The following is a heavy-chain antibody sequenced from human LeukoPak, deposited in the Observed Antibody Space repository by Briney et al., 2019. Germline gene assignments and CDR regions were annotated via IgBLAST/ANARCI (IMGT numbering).Heavy chain of an antibody. CDR2: MNPNSGNT. CDR3: ARHGIAGYCSSTSCAHADYYYGMDV. Sequence: GASVKVSCKASGYTFTSYDINWVRQATGQGLEWMGWMNPNSGNTGYAQKFQGRVTITRNTSISTAYMELSSLRSEDTAVYYCARHGIAGYCSSTSCAHADYYYGMDVWGQGTTVTVSS. CDR1: GYTFTSYD. J-gene: IGHJ6*02. V-gene: IGHV1-8*03. D-gene: IGHD2-2*01.